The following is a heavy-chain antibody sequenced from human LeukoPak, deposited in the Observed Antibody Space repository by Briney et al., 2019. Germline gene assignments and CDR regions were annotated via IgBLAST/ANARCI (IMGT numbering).Heavy chain of an antibody. CDR2: IYYSGST. CDR1: GGSISSYY. CDR3: ARVSLEDGDANFDY. V-gene: IGHV4-59*01. Sequence: SETLSLTCTVSGGSISSYYWSWIRQPLGKGLEWIGYIYYSGSTNYNPSLKSRVTISVDTSKNQFSLKLSSVTAADTAVYYCARVSLEDGDANFDYWGQGTLVTVSS. D-gene: IGHD4-17*01. J-gene: IGHJ4*02.